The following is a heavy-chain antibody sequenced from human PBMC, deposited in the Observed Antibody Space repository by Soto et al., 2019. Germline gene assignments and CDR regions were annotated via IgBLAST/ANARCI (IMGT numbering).Heavy chain of an antibody. D-gene: IGHD6-19*01. CDR3: AVDHGRYSSALWFDP. Sequence: VQLVQSGAEVKKPGASVKVSCKASGYTFTSYGISWVRQAPGQGLEWMGWISAYNGNTNYAQKLQGRATMTTDTSTSTAYMELRSLRSDDPAVYYCAVDHGRYSSALWFDPWGQGTLVTVSS. CDR2: ISAYNGNT. CDR1: GYTFTSYG. V-gene: IGHV1-18*01. J-gene: IGHJ5*02.